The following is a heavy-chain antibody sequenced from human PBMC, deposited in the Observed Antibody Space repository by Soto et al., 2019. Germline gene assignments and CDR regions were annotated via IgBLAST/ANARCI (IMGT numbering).Heavy chain of an antibody. D-gene: IGHD3-10*01. J-gene: IGHJ4*02. CDR3: ARVPGHKNSRGDF. V-gene: IGHV1-2*02. CDR1: GYTFTHYF. Sequence: QVRLVQSGPEVRRPGASVTVSCKASGYTFTHYFIHWVRRAPGQGLEWMGYINPKSGDTHYSQTFRGRVSMTVDTSTDKASVGLSSLKSDDTAVYFCARVPGHKNSRGDFWGQGTPITVSS. CDR2: INPKSGDT.